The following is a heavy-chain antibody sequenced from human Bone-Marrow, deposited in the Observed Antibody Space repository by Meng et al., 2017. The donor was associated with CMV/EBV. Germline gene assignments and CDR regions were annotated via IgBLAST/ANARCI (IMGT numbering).Heavy chain of an antibody. D-gene: IGHD2-2*01. V-gene: IGHV3-53*01. CDR2: LYTSGST. CDR1: GFSVSNNY. J-gene: IGHJ4*02. Sequence: GESLKISCAASGFSVSNNYMNWVRQAPGKGLEWVSFLYTSGSTYFADSVKGRFTISRDNSKNTLYLQMNSLRAEDTAVYYCAYLASAARPYWGQGTLVTGSS. CDR3: AYLASAARPY.